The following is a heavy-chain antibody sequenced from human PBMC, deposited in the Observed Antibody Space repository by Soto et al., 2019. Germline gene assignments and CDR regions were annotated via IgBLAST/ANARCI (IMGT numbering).Heavy chain of an antibody. CDR3: ANAFSIMVPYGMDV. Sequence: PGGSLRLSCSVSGSSFRNYGMHWVRQAPGKGLEWVAVISYDGSNKYYADSVKGRFTFSRDNSKNTLYLQMNSLRVEVTALYYCANAFSIMVPYGMDVWGQGTTVTVSS. J-gene: IGHJ6*02. V-gene: IGHV3-30*18. CDR1: GSSFRNYG. CDR2: ISYDGSNK. D-gene: IGHD2-21*01.